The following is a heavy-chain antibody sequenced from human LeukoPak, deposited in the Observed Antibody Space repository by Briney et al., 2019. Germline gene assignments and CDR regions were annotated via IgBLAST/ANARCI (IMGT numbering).Heavy chain of an antibody. Sequence: PGGSLRLSCAASGFTFSSYAMHWVRQAPGKGLEWVAVISYDGSNKYYADSVKGRFTISRDNSKNTLYLQMNSLRAEDTAVYYCARDAGYADYYFDYWGQGTLVTVSS. D-gene: IGHD2-2*01. J-gene: IGHJ4*02. CDR3: ARDAGYADYYFDY. CDR1: GFTFSSYA. CDR2: ISYDGSNK. V-gene: IGHV3-30-3*01.